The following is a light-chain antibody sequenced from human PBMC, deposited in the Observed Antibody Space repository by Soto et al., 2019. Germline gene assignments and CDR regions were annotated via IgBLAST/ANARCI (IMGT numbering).Light chain of an antibody. CDR3: QQYDSHPIT. J-gene: IGKJ2*01. CDR2: DAS. CDR1: QGISGY. V-gene: IGKV1-9*01. Sequence: DIQLTQSPSSLSASVGDRFTITCLASQGISGYLGWYQQKPGKAPKLLIYDASTLQSGVPSRFSGSGSGTDFTLTISSLQPEDIATYYCQQYDSHPITFAHGTKLEIK.